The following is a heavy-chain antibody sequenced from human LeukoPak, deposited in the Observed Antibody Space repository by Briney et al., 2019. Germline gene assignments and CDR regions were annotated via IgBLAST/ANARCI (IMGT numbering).Heavy chain of an antibody. V-gene: IGHV4-39*07. D-gene: IGHD3-10*01. CDR3: ARDLELLWFGSHDAFDI. CDR2: IYYSGST. CDR1: GGSISSSSYY. J-gene: IGHJ3*02. Sequence: PSETLSLTCTVSGGSISSSSYYWGWIRQPPGKGLEWIGSIYYSGSTYYNPSLKSRVTISVDTSKNQFSLKLSSVTAADTAVYYCARDLELLWFGSHDAFDIWGQGTMVTVSS.